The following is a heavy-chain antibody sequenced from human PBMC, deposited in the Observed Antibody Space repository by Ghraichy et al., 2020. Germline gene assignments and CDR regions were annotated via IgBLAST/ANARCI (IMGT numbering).Heavy chain of an antibody. CDR1: GYTFNTSG. V-gene: IGHV1-18*04. Sequence: ASVKVSCKASGYTFNTSGISWVRQAPGQGLEWMGWISADNGNTKYAQKLQGRLTVTTDTSTSTAYMELRSLTSDDTAVYYCTRDVTEDTFTGDPVFDYWGQGTLVTVSS. CDR3: TRDVTEDTFTGDPVFDY. D-gene: IGHD3-9*01. J-gene: IGHJ4*02. CDR2: ISADNGNT.